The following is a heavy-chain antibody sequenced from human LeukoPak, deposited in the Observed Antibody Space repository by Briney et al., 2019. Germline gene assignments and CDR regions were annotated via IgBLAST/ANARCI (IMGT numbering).Heavy chain of an antibody. D-gene: IGHD3-22*01. CDR1: GGSFSGYY. CDR2: INHSGST. Sequence: SETLSLTCAVYGGSFSGYYWSWIRQPPGKGLEWIGEINHSGSTNYNPSLKSRVTISVDMSKNQFSLKLSSVAAADTAVYYCARGATVITYPHMDVWGKGTTVTVSS. V-gene: IGHV4-34*01. J-gene: IGHJ6*03. CDR3: ARGATVITYPHMDV.